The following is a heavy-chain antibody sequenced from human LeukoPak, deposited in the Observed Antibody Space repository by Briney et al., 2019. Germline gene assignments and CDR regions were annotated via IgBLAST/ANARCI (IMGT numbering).Heavy chain of an antibody. CDR2: INHSGGT. J-gene: IGHJ5*02. CDR1: GGSFSGYY. D-gene: IGHD3-3*01. Sequence: SETLSLTCAVYGGSFSGYYWSWIRQPPGKGLEWIGEINHSGGTNYSPSLKSRVTISVDTSKNQFSLKLSSVTAADTAVYYCARLRSFWSGYYTAWGQGTLVTVSS. V-gene: IGHV4-34*01. CDR3: ARLRSFWSGYYTA.